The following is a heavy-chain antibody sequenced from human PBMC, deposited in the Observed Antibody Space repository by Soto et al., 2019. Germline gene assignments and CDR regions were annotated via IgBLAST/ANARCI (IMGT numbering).Heavy chain of an antibody. CDR1: GGSISSSSYY. J-gene: IGHJ6*02. CDR3: ALRYSYYYYYGMDV. D-gene: IGHD2-21*01. Sequence: PSETLSLTCTVSGGSISSSSYYWGWIRQPPGKGLEWIGSIYYSGSTYYNPSLKSRVTISVDTSKNQFSLKLSSVTAADTAVYYCALRYSYYYYYGMDVWGQGTTVTVSS. V-gene: IGHV4-39*01. CDR2: IYYSGST.